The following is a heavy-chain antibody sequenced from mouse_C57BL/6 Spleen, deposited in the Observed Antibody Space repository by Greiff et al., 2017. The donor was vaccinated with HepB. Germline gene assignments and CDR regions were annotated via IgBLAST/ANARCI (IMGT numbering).Heavy chain of an antibody. D-gene: IGHD2-1*01. Sequence: VQLVESGPGLVQPSQSLSITCTVSGFSLTSYGVHWVRQPPGKGLVWLGVIWSGGSTDYNAAFISRLSISKDNSKSQVFFKMNSLQADDTAIYYCAKYYGKGYYAMDYWGQGTSVTVSS. V-gene: IGHV2-4*01. CDR1: GFSLTSYG. J-gene: IGHJ4*01. CDR3: AKYYGKGYYAMDY. CDR2: IWSGGST.